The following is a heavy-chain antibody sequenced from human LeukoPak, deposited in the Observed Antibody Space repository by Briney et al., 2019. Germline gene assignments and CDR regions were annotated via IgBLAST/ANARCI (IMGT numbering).Heavy chain of an antibody. CDR3: ARDQYAGYDPYYFDY. CDR2: IRSRTYGGTT. D-gene: IGHD2-2*01. Sequence: GGSLRLSCTASGLTFGAYAMTWVRQAPGKGLEWVSFIRSRTYGGTTEYAASVKGRFTISRDDSKSIAYLQMNSLKTEDTAVYYCARDQYAGYDPYYFDYWGQGTLVTVSS. CDR1: GLTFGAYA. V-gene: IGHV3-49*04. J-gene: IGHJ4*02.